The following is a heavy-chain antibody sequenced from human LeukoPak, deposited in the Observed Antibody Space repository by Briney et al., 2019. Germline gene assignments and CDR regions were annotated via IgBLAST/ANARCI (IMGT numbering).Heavy chain of an antibody. CDR3: ARVPDFDDTLGGMDV. J-gene: IGHJ6*02. CDR2: IYYRGST. Sequence: PVETLSLACTVSGGSISSYYWSWIRQPPGKGLEWIGHIYYRGSTNYNPSLQSRVTISVDTSKKQFSLKLTSVTAADTAVYYCARVPDFDDTLGGMDVWGQGTTVTVSS. V-gene: IGHV4-59*12. D-gene: IGHD3-10*01. CDR1: GGSISSYY.